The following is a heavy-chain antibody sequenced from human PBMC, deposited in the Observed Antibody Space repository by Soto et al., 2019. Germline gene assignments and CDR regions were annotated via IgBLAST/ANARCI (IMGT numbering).Heavy chain of an antibody. Sequence: PSETLSLTCIVSGGSISSSTYYWGWIRQPPGKGLEWIGTIYYSGSTYYNPSLKSRVTISVDTSKNQFSLNLNSVTAADTAVYYCARHLDIVVVVAANSHWFDPWGQGTLVTVSS. J-gene: IGHJ5*02. CDR2: IYYSGST. D-gene: IGHD2-15*01. V-gene: IGHV4-39*01. CDR3: ARHLDIVVVVAANSHWFDP. CDR1: GGSISSSTYY.